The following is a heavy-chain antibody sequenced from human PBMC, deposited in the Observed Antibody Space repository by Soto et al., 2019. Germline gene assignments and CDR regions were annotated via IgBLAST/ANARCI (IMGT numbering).Heavy chain of an antibody. D-gene: IGHD6-13*01. V-gene: IGHV3-53*01. Sequence: EVQLVESGGGLIQPGGSLRLSCAASGFTVSSNYMSWVRQAPGKGLEWVSVIYSGGSTYYADSVKGRFTISRDNSKNTLYLQKNSLRAEDTAVYYCAREYSSSPYDYWGQGTLVTVSS. CDR3: AREYSSSPYDY. CDR2: IYSGGST. CDR1: GFTVSSNY. J-gene: IGHJ4*02.